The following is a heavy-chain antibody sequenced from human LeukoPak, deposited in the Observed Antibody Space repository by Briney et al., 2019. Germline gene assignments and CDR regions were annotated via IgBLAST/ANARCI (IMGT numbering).Heavy chain of an antibody. CDR1: GGSISSYY. Sequence: SETLSLTCTVSGGSISSYYWSWIRQPAGKGLEWIGRIYTSGSTNYNPSLKSRVTMSVDTSKNQFSLKLSSVTAADTAVYYCARQQLERRRVGAFDIWGQGTMVTVSS. CDR2: IYTSGST. CDR3: ARQQLERRRVGAFDI. V-gene: IGHV4-4*07. J-gene: IGHJ3*02. D-gene: IGHD1-1*01.